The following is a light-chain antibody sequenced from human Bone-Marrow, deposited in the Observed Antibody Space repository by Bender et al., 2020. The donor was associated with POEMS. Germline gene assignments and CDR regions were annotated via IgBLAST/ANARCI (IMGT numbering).Light chain of an antibody. V-gene: IGLV1-40*01. CDR1: SSNTGSGYD. CDR3: QSFDHSLGGWV. J-gene: IGLJ3*02. CDR2: GNT. Sequence: QSVLTQPPSVSGAPGQRVTISCTGSSSNTGSGYDINWYQHLPGTAPKLLIYGNTNRPSGVPDRFSGSKSGTSASLAITGLQAEDEAVYYCQSFDHSLGGWVFGGGTKLTVL.